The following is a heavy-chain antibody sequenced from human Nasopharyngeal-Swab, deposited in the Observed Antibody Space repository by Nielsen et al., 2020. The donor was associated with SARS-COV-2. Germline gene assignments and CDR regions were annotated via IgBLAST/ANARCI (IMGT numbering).Heavy chain of an antibody. J-gene: IGHJ3*02. CDR2: MSGGGGNT. D-gene: IGHD3-10*01. CDR1: GFTFSSYA. Sequence: EGSLRLSCAPSGFTFSSYAMSWVRQAPGKGLEWFAVMSGGGGNTFYADSVKGRFTISRDNSKNRLYLQMNSLRAEDTALFYCARDRAPLGAFDIWGQGTMVTVSS. V-gene: IGHV3-23*01. CDR3: ARDRAPLGAFDI.